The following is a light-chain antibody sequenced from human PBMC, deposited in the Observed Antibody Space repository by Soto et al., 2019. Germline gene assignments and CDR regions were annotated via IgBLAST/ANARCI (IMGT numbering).Light chain of an antibody. V-gene: IGKV1-9*01. CDR2: EAS. CDR3: QQLNTLPFT. J-gene: IGKJ5*01. CDR1: HDISTY. Sequence: DIQLTQSPSLLSASVGDRGTMPCRASHDISTYLAWYQQKTGKAPKLMIYEASTLQSGVPSRFRGSGSGTEFTLTISGLLPEDFATYHCQQLNTLPFTFGQGTRLEI.